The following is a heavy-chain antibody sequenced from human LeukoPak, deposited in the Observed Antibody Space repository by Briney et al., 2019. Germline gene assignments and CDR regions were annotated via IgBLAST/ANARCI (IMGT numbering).Heavy chain of an antibody. CDR3: ARDRGAPYAFDI. V-gene: IGHV3-43*01. D-gene: IGHD3-10*01. J-gene: IGHJ3*02. CDR2: ISWDGGST. CDR1: GFTFDDYT. Sequence: GGSLRLSCAASGFTFDDYTMHWVRQAPGKGLEWVSLISWDGGSTYYADSVKGRFTISRDNSKNSLYLQMNSLRTEDTALYYCARDRGAPYAFDIWGQGTMVTVSS.